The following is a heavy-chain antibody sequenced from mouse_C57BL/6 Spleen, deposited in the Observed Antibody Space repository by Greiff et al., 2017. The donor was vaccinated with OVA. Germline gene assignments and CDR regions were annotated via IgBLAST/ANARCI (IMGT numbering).Heavy chain of an antibody. Sequence: QVHVKQPGAELVMPGASVKLSCKASGYTFTSYWMHWVKQRPGQGLEWIGEIDPSDSYTNYNQKFKGKSTLTVDKSSSTAYMQLSSLTSEDSAVYYCALAGLRRGYAMDYWGQGTSVTVSS. V-gene: IGHV1-69*01. CDR1: GYTFTSYW. D-gene: IGHD2-4*01. CDR2: IDPSDSYT. J-gene: IGHJ4*01. CDR3: ALAGLRRGYAMDY.